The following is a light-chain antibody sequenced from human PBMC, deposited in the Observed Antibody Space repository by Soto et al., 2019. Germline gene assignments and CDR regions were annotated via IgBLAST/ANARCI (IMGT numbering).Light chain of an antibody. V-gene: IGKV3-11*01. J-gene: IGKJ4*01. CDR2: DAS. CDR3: QQRRNWPPT. Sequence: EIVLTQSPATLSLSPGERATLSCRASQSVSSYLAWYQQKPGQAPRLLIYDASNRATGIPARFSGSGSGTDFTLTISSLAPEDFAVYYWQQRRNWPPTFGGGTKVEIK. CDR1: QSVSSY.